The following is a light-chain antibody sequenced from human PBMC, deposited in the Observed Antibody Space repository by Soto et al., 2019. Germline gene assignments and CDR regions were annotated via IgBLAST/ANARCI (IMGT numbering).Light chain of an antibody. Sequence: EIVMTQSPATLSVSPWEGATLSCRASQSVSSKLAWYQQKPGQAPRLLIYGASTRATGIPARFSGSGSGTEFTLIISSLQSEDSAVYYCQQYNSWLWTCGQGNKGDIK. V-gene: IGKV3-15*01. CDR2: GAS. J-gene: IGKJ1*01. CDR1: QSVSSK. CDR3: QQYNSWLWT.